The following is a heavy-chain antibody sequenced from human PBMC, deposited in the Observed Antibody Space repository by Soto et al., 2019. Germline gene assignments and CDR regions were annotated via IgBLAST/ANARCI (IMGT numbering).Heavy chain of an antibody. D-gene: IGHD3-22*01. CDR3: ARGSFYYETRGPRFYRMDV. CDR2: ISTYNGNT. V-gene: IGHV1-18*01. CDR1: GYTFTSYG. Sequence: ASVKVSCKSSGYTFTSYGITWVRQAPGQGLEWMGWISTYNGNTDYAQKLQGRVTMTTDTSTNTAYMELRSLRSDDTAVYYCARGSFYYETRGPRFYRMDVWGQGTTVTVSS. J-gene: IGHJ6*02.